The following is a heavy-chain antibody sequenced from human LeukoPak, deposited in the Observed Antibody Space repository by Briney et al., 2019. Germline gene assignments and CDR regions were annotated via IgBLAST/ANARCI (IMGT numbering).Heavy chain of an antibody. CDR3: ARGQIGWYFDL. V-gene: IGHV3-48*04. Sequence: PGGSLRLSCAASGFTFSSYSMNWVRQAPGKGLEWVSYISSSGSTKHYADSVKGRFTFSRDNAKNSLYLQMNSLRAEDTAVYYCARGQIGWYFDLWGRGTLVTVSS. CDR1: GFTFSSYS. J-gene: IGHJ2*01. CDR2: ISSSGSTK. D-gene: IGHD3-22*01.